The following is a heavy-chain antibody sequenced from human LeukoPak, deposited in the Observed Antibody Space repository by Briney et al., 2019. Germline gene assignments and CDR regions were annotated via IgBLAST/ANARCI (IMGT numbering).Heavy chain of an antibody. CDR3: AREKFSYSGTTSRNWFDP. CDR2: IYYSGST. V-gene: IGHV4-59*01. D-gene: IGHD1-7*01. CDR1: GGSISSYY. J-gene: IGHJ5*02. Sequence: SEALSLTCTVSGGSISSYYWSWIRQPPGKGLEWIGYIYYSGSTNYNPSLKSRVTISVDTSKNQFSLKLSSVTAADTAVYYCAREKFSYSGTTSRNWFDPWGQGTLVTVSS.